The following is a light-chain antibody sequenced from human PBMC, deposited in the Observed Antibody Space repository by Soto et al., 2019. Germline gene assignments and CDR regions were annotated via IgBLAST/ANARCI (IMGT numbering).Light chain of an antibody. CDR1: QSVSSN. CDR3: QQYNNWWT. CDR2: GAS. V-gene: IGKV3-15*01. J-gene: IGKJ1*01. Sequence: IVRTPSPATLSVSPGERAPLSCRASQSVSSNLAWYQQKPGQAPRLLIYGASTRATGIPARFSGSGSGTEFTLTISSLQSEDFAVYYCQQYNNWWTFGQGSNVDIK.